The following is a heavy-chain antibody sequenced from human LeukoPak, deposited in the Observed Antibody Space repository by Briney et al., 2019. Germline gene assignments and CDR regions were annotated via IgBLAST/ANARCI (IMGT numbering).Heavy chain of an antibody. Sequence: SETLSLTCTVSAGSISSYYWSWIRQPPGKGLEWSGYIYYSGSTNYNPSLKSRVTISVDTSKNQFSLKLSSETAADTAVYYYARANSSSWWYDGNWFDPWGQGTLVTVSS. J-gene: IGHJ5*02. D-gene: IGHD6-13*01. V-gene: IGHV4-59*01. CDR3: ARANSSSWWYDGNWFDP. CDR2: IYYSGST. CDR1: AGSISSYY.